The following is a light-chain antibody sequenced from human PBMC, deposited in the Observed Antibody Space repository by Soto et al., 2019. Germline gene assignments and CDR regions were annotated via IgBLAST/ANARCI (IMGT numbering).Light chain of an antibody. Sequence: EIVLTHSPVTLSLSPGERATLSCRASQTIGNNLAWYQQSPGQAPRLLIYAASTRATGIPPRFSGSGSGTEFTLTISRLQSEDFAFYYCQYYNNWPPSITFGQGTRREIK. CDR3: QYYNNWPPSIT. CDR1: QTIGNN. V-gene: IGKV3-15*01. J-gene: IGKJ5*01. CDR2: AAS.